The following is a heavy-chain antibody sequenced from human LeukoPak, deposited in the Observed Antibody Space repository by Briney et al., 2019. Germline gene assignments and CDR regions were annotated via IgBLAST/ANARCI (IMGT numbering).Heavy chain of an antibody. V-gene: IGHV3-23*01. D-gene: IGHD6-19*01. CDR3: AKDARRSDGWYFFDH. CDR1: GFAFSSQA. J-gene: IGHJ4*02. Sequence: GGSLILSCAASGFAFSSQAMGWVRQAPGKGLEWVSVISDSGDTTYYADSVKGRFTISRDNSKNTLYLQMNSLRAEDTAIYYCAKDARRSDGWYFFDHWGQGALVTVSS. CDR2: ISDSGDTT.